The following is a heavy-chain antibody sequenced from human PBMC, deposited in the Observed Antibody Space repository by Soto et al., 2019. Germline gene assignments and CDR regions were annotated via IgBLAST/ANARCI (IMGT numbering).Heavy chain of an antibody. D-gene: IGHD2-15*01. CDR1: GYTFTNYG. CDR3: ARDPGAASFDF. Sequence: QVHLVQSGAEVKKPGASVKVSCKASGYTFTNYGISWVRQAPGEGLEWVGWINTSNDNKLYAQKLQGRLTLTTDTSTSTAYMALTTLRSDDTAVYVCARDPGAASFDFWAQGTLVTVSS. CDR2: INTSNDNK. J-gene: IGHJ4*02. V-gene: IGHV1-18*01.